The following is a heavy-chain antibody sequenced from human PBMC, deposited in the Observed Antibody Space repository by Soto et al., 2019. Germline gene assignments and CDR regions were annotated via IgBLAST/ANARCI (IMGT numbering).Heavy chain of an antibody. V-gene: IGHV3-66*01. J-gene: IGHJ4*02. D-gene: IGHD3-3*01. Sequence: GGSLRLSCAASGFIVSTIYMSWVRQAPGKGLEWVSTIYADGRTYYADSVKGRFTMSRDDVKNTLFLQMNSLRAEDTAVYYCARDKRDLRFLEWSYYFDYWGQGTLVTVSS. CDR3: ARDKRDLRFLEWSYYFDY. CDR1: GFIVSTIY. CDR2: IYADGRT.